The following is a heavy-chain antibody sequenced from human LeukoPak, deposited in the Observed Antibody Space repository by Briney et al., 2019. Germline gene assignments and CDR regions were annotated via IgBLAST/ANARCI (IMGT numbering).Heavy chain of an antibody. D-gene: IGHD4-17*01. CDR2: IYTSGST. CDR1: GGSFSGYY. CDR3: TRDTGTTGEVKFDP. J-gene: IGHJ5*02. Sequence: SETLSLTCAVYGGSFSGYYWSWIRQPAGKGLEWIGRIYTSGSTTYNPSLKSRVTMSVDTSKSQFSLNLMSVTAADTAVYYCTRDTGTTGEVKFDPWGQGTLVTASS. V-gene: IGHV4-4*07.